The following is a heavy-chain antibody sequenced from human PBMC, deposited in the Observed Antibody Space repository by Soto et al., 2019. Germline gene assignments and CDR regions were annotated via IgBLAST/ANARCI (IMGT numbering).Heavy chain of an antibody. J-gene: IGHJ4*02. CDR2: IYAGDSDT. V-gene: IGHV5-51*01. CDR3: ARLRVGPDGSYFDY. CDR1: GYRFPSYW. D-gene: IGHD1-26*01. Sequence: GESLKISCKGSGYRFPSYWIGWVRHMPGKGLEWMGIIYAGDSDTRYSPSFQGQVTISAAKSISTAYLQWSSLKASDTAMYYCARLRVGPDGSYFDYWGQGTLVTVSS.